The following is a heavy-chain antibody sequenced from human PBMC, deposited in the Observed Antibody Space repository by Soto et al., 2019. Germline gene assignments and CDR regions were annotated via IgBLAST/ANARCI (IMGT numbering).Heavy chain of an antibody. V-gene: IGHV3-33*08. CDR2: IWYDGSNK. CDR1: GFTFSSYA. CDR3: ARDQPGYSYGYGLGY. J-gene: IGHJ4*02. D-gene: IGHD5-18*01. Sequence: PGGSLRLSCAASGFTFSSYAMYWVRQAPGKGLEWVAVIWYDGSNKYYADSVKGRFTISRDNSKNTLYLQMNSLRAEDTAVYYCARDQPGYSYGYGLGYWGQGTLVTVSS.